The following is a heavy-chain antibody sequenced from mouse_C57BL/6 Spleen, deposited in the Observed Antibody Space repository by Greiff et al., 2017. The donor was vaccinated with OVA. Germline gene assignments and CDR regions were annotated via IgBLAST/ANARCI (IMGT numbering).Heavy chain of an antibody. CDR1: GYAFSSSW. CDR2: IYPGDGDT. D-gene: IGHD1-1*01. J-gene: IGHJ3*01. Sequence: QVQLQQSGPELVKPGASVKISCKASGYAFSSSWMNWVKQRPGKGLEWIGRIYPGDGDTNYNGKFKGKATLTADKSSSTAYMQLSSLTSEDSAVYFCARPDYYGSSYIAYWGQGTLVTVSA. CDR3: ARPDYYGSSYIAY. V-gene: IGHV1-82*01.